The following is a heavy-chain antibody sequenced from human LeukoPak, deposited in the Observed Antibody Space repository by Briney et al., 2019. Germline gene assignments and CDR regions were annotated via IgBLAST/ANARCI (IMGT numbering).Heavy chain of an antibody. D-gene: IGHD4-17*01. CDR3: ASVLYGDLDY. V-gene: IGHV4-39*02. CDR1: GGSITSSSYQ. CDR2: IYYTGST. J-gene: IGHJ4*02. Sequence: PSETLSLTCTVSGGSITSSSYQWGWIRQPPGKGLEWIVNIYYTGSTYYNPSLKSRVTVSLDTSKNYFSLKLSSVTAADTAIYYCASVLYGDLDYWGQGTLVTVSS.